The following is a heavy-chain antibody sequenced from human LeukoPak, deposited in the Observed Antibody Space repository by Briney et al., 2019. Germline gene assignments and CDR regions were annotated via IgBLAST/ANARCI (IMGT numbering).Heavy chain of an antibody. Sequence: GGSLRLSCAASGFTVSSNYMSWVRQAPGKGLEWVSVIYSGGSTYYADSVKGRFTISRDNSKNTLYLQMNSLRAEDTAVYYCARAGYYDSSGLFGAFDIWGQGTMVTASS. J-gene: IGHJ3*02. CDR1: GFTVSSNY. CDR2: IYSGGST. V-gene: IGHV3-66*02. CDR3: ARAGYYDSSGLFGAFDI. D-gene: IGHD3-22*01.